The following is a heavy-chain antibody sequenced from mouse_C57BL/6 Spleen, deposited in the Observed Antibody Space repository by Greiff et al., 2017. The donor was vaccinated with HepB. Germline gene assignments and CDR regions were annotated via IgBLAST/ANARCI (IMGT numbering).Heavy chain of an antibody. Sequence: EVQLQQSGPGLVKPSQSLSLTCSVTGYSITSGYYWNWIRQFPGNKLEWMGYISYDGSNNYNPSLKNRISITPDTSKNQFFLKLNSVTTEATATYYCASDQHRLREAMDYWGQGTSVTVSS. J-gene: IGHJ4*01. CDR1: GYSITSGYY. V-gene: IGHV3-6*01. CDR3: ASDQHRLREAMDY. D-gene: IGHD3-2*02. CDR2: ISYDGSN.